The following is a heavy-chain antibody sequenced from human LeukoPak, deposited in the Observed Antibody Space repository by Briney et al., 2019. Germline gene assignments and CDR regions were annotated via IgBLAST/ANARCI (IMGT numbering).Heavy chain of an antibody. CDR2: IQYNGFKE. CDR3: VMSATTVHSHYFDH. Sequence: PGGSLRLSCAASGFTFGSYGMHRVRQAPGKGLEWVAFIQYNGFKEHYADSVKGRFTISRDNSKNTLYLQMSSLRVEDTAVYYAVMSATTVHSHYFDHWGQGTLVTVSS. CDR1: GFTFGSYG. D-gene: IGHD1-26*01. V-gene: IGHV3-30*02. J-gene: IGHJ4*02.